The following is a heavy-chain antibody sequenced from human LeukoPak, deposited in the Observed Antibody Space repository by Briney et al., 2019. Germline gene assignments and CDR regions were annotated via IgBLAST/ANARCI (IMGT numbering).Heavy chain of an antibody. CDR1: GGSFSGYY. D-gene: IGHD3-10*01. J-gene: IGHJ4*02. CDR3: ARVRGLWFGVRNDS. V-gene: IGHV4-34*01. Sequence: SETLSLTCAVYGGSFSGYYWGWIRQPPGKGLEWIGEIDHTGSTHYNPSLKSRVTMSVDASKNQFSLKLTFVTAADTAVYYCARVRGLWFGVRNDSWGQGTLVTVSS. CDR2: IDHTGST.